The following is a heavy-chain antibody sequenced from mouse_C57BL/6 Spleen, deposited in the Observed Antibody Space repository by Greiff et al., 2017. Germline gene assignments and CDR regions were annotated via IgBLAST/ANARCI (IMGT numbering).Heavy chain of an antibody. CDR3: AREEIYYGNLYYFDY. CDR1: GYTFTSYW. Sequence: VQLQQSGAELVKPGASVKMSCKASGYTFTSYWITWVKQRPGQGLEWIGDIYPGSGSTNYNEKFKSKATLTVDTSSSTAYMQLSSLTSEDSAVYYCAREEIYYGNLYYFDYWGQGTTLTVSS. D-gene: IGHD2-1*01. J-gene: IGHJ2*01. V-gene: IGHV1-55*01. CDR2: IYPGSGST.